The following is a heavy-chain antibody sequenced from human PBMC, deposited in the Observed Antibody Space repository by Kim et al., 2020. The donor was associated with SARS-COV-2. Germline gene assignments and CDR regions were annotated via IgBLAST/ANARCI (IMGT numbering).Heavy chain of an antibody. CDR3: AGGLEGYSSGWYWDY. D-gene: IGHD6-19*01. J-gene: IGHJ4*02. V-gene: IGHV4-59*09. Sequence: NASLKSRVTISVDTSKTQFSLKLSSVTTADTAVDYCAGGLEGYSSGWYWDYWGQGTLVTVSS.